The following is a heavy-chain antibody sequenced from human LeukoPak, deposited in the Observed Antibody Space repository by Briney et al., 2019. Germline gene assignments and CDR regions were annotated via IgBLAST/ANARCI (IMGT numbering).Heavy chain of an antibody. J-gene: IGHJ4*02. Sequence: PGGSLRLSCAGSGFTFSNAYMNWVRQAPGKGLEWVSSISSSSSYIYYADSVKGRFTISRDNAKNSLYLQMNSLRAEDTAVYYCARVGDSGSYEYYFDYWGQGTLVTVSS. D-gene: IGHD1-26*01. CDR2: ISSSSSYI. V-gene: IGHV3-21*01. CDR1: GFTFSNAY. CDR3: ARVGDSGSYEYYFDY.